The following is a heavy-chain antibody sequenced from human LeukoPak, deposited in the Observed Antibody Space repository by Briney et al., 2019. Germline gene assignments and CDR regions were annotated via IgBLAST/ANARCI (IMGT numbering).Heavy chain of an antibody. Sequence: SETLSLTCTVSGGSISGYYWSWIRQPPGKGLEWIGYIFYSGSTNYNPSLKSRVTISVDTSKNQFSLKLSSVTAADTAVYYCARSRTYYYDSSGYYRAFDIWGQGTMVTVSS. CDR2: IFYSGST. V-gene: IGHV4-59*08. D-gene: IGHD3-22*01. CDR3: ARSRTYYYDSSGYYRAFDI. J-gene: IGHJ3*02. CDR1: GGSISGYY.